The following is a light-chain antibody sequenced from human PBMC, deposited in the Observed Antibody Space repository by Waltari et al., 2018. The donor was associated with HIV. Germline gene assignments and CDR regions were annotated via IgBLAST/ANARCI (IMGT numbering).Light chain of an antibody. CDR2: SAS. CDR3: QQCGTSPRT. CDR1: RWISSTF. Sequence: EIVLTQSPGTLSLSPGASATLSCRVSRWISSTFLVWYHQKPDQPPRLLTYSASSRAAGVPSRFRPGGSGTGFTLTISGLEAEDFAVYYCQQCGTSPRTFGQGTRLEIK. V-gene: IGKV3-20*01. J-gene: IGKJ2*01.